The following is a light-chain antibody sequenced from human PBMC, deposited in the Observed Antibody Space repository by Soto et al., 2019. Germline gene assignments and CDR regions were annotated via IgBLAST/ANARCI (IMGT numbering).Light chain of an antibody. CDR1: SSDVGGYNY. CDR3: SSDGGSKV. V-gene: IGLV2-8*01. CDR2: EVS. J-gene: IGLJ2*01. Sequence: QSALTQPPSASGSPGQSVTISCTGTSSDVGGYNYVSWYQQHPGKAPKLIIYEVSKRPSGVPDRFSGSKSGNTASLTVSGLQAEDEADYYCSSDGGSKVFGGGTKVTVL.